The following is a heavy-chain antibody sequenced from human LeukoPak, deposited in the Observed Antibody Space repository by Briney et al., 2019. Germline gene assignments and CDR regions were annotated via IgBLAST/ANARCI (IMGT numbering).Heavy chain of an antibody. J-gene: IGHJ5*02. CDR3: AREWWGYDVLTGDNWFDP. Sequence: ASVKVSCKASGYPFTTYGIDWVRQAPGQGLEWMGWISTYNGDTNYAQKFQDRVIMTTDTSTSTAYIELRSLRSDDTASYYCAREWWGYDVLTGDNWFDPWGQGTLVTVSS. D-gene: IGHD3-9*01. V-gene: IGHV1-18*01. CDR1: GYPFTTYG. CDR2: ISTYNGDT.